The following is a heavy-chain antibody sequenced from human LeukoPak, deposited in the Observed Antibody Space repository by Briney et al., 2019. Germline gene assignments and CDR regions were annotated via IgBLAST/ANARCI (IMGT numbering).Heavy chain of an antibody. V-gene: IGHV4-34*01. J-gene: IGHJ4*02. CDR1: GWSFSGYY. CDR3: PGGRRYQYMLADPRLTRGRSFDY. D-gene: IGHD3-10*02. Sequence: SETLSLTCAAYGWSFSGYYWSWIRQPPGKGLEWIGEINHSGSTNYNPSLKSRVTISVDTSKNQFSLKLSSVTAADTAVFDCPGGRRYQYMLADPRLTRGRSFDYWGQGALVTVSS. CDR2: INHSGST.